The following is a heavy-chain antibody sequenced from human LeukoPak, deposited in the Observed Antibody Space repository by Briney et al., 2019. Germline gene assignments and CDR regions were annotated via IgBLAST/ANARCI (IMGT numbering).Heavy chain of an antibody. D-gene: IGHD3-3*01. V-gene: IGHV4-39*07. CDR3: ARGVTYYDFGTGPYFFDY. J-gene: IGHJ4*02. CDR2: IYYSESI. Sequence: SETLSLTCIVSGGSISSTSYYWGWIRQPPGKGLEGIGSIYYSESIYYNSSLKRRATITVDTSKTQFSLTLSSVTAAHTAVYFCARGVTYYDFGTGPYFFDYWVRGTLVTVS. CDR1: GGSISSTSYY.